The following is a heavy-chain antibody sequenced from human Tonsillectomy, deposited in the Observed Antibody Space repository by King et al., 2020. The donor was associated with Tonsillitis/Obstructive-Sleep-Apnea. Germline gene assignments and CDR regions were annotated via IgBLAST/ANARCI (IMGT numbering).Heavy chain of an antibody. Sequence: VQLVESGGTVVRPGGSLRLSCAASGFTFDDYAISWVRQAPGKGLEWVAGIKWNGETTSYGNSVLGRFSISRDNAKNSVYLQMNSLRAEDTALYYCARDWRPSGTIFAAFDVWGRGTMVSVSS. D-gene: IGHD1-7*01. CDR1: GFTFDDYA. V-gene: IGHV3-20*04. J-gene: IGHJ3*01. CDR2: IKWNGETT. CDR3: ARDWRPSGTIFAAFDV.